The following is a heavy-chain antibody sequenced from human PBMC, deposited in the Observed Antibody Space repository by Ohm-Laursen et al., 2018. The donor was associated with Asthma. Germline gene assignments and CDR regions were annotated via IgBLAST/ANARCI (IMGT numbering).Heavy chain of an antibody. Sequence: TLSLTCTVSGGSISSGGYYWSWIRQHPGKGLEWIGYIYYSGSTYYNPSLKSRVTISGDMSKNQFSLKVSSVTAADTAVYFCARLSISGFYSWIDPWGQGTLVTVSS. J-gene: IGHJ5*02. D-gene: IGHD2-21*01. CDR1: GGSISSGGYY. CDR2: IYYSGST. V-gene: IGHV4-31*03. CDR3: ARLSISGFYSWIDP.